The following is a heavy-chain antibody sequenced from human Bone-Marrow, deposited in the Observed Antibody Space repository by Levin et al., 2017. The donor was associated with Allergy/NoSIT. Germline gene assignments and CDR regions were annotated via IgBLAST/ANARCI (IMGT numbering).Heavy chain of an antibody. CDR1: GGSISSNY. CDR2: IYYSEST. V-gene: IGHV4-59*01. D-gene: IGHD3-16*01. CDR3: AREGEPGAFDP. Sequence: SETLSLTCTVSGGSISSNYWSWIRQPPGKGLEWIGYIYYSESTTYDPSLKSRVTMSVDRSKNQFSLEVKSVTAADTAVYFCAREGEPGAFDPWGQGILVTVSS. J-gene: IGHJ5*02.